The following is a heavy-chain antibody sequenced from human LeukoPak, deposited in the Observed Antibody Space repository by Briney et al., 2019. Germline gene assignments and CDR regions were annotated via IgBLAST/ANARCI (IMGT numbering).Heavy chain of an antibody. CDR2: ITTTSSVI. CDR3: ARLAMAGTGGFDI. Sequence: GGSLRLSCAASGFTFSIYSMNWVRQASGKGLEWVSYITTTSSVIYYGDSVKGRFTVSRDNAESSLYLQMSSLRAEDTAVYYCARLAMAGTGGFDIWGQGTMVTVSS. D-gene: IGHD6-19*01. V-gene: IGHV3-48*01. J-gene: IGHJ3*02. CDR1: GFTFSIYS.